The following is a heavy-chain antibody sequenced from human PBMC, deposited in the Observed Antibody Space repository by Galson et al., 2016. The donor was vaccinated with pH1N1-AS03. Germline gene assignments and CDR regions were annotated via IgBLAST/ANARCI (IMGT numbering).Heavy chain of an antibody. CDR3: AKTVFTDAFDI. J-gene: IGHJ3*02. D-gene: IGHD4-11*01. CDR1: GGSISSRAHY. CDR2: IYYSGNS. Sequence: SETLSLTCTVSGGSISSRAHYWVWIRQTPGKGLEWIGHIYYSGNSYYNPSLKSRVNFSVDTSKNQFSLKLASVTAADTAVYYCAKTVFTDAFDIWSPGTRVSVSS. V-gene: IGHV4-39*01.